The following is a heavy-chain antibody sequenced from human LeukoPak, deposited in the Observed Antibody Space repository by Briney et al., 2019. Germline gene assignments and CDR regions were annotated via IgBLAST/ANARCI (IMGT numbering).Heavy chain of an antibody. J-gene: IGHJ3*01. CDR3: NGQVS. Sequence: PGGSLRLSCTTSGFTFGDYAISWVRQAPGKGLEWVGFIRSKANGGTAEYAASVKGRFTISREDSKSVAYLEMNSLKTEDTAVYYCNGQVSWGQGTMVTVSS. CDR2: IRSKANGGTA. V-gene: IGHV3-49*04. CDR1: GFTFGDYA.